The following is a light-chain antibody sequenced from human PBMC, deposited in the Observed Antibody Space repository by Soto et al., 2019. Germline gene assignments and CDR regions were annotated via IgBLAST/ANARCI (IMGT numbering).Light chain of an antibody. J-gene: IGKJ1*01. Sequence: IGLTQSPGTLSLSPGERATLSCRASQSVSSSSLAWYQQKPGQAPRLLIFGASSRATGIPDRFSGSGSGTDFTLTISRLEPEDFAVYYCQQYAGSSTFGQGTKV. CDR2: GAS. V-gene: IGKV3-20*01. CDR3: QQYAGSST. CDR1: QSVSSSS.